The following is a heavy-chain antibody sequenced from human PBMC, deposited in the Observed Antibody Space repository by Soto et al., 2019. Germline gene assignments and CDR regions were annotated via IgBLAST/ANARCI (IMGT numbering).Heavy chain of an antibody. D-gene: IGHD4-17*01. V-gene: IGHV3-30*18. J-gene: IGHJ4*02. CDR2: ISYDGNNK. CDR3: AKGEGIRYGDYFLFGGGGH. CDR1: GFTFSSYG. Sequence: QVQLVESGGGVVQPGRSLRLSCAASGFTFSSYGMHWVRQAPGKGLEWVAVISYDGNNKYYADSVKGRVTISRDNSKNTLYLQMNSLRPEDTAVYYCAKGEGIRYGDYFLFGGGGHWAQGTLLTVSS.